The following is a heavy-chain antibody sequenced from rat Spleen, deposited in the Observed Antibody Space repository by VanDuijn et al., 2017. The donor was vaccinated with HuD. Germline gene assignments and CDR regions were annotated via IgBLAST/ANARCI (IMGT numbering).Heavy chain of an antibody. Sequence: VQLKESGPGLVQPSQTLSLTCTVSGFSLTNNGVSWFRQPPGKDLAWVASITHTGGGTHYPDSVKGRFTISRDIAKSTLYLQMNRLRSEDTATYYCTRGTYFRHWGQGVMVTVSS. D-gene: IGHD4-6*01. V-gene: IGHV5-31*01. CDR2: ITHTGGGT. CDR1: GFSLTNNG. J-gene: IGHJ2*01. CDR3: TRGTYFRH.